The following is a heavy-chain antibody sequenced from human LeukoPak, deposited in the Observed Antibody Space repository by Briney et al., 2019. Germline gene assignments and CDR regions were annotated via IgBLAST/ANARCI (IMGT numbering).Heavy chain of an antibody. CDR3: AKAITSYDYVWGSYPLGAFDI. Sequence: GGSLRLSCAASGFTFSRYAMHWVRQAPGKGLEWVSAISGSGGSTYYADSVKGRFTISRDNSKNTLYLQMNSLRAEDTAVYYCAKAITSYDYVWGSYPLGAFDIWGQGTMVTVSS. D-gene: IGHD3-16*02. CDR2: ISGSGGST. CDR1: GFTFSRYA. V-gene: IGHV3-23*01. J-gene: IGHJ3*02.